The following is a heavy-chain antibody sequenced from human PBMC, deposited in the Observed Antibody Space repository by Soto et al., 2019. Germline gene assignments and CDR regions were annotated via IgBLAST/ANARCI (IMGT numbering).Heavy chain of an antibody. CDR3: ASDSGWVRYYDGMDV. Sequence: GGSLRLSCAASGFTFSSYWMSWVRQAPGKGLEWVASIKQDGSEKYYVDSVKGRFTISRDNAKNSLYLQMNSLRAEDTAVYYCASDSGWVRYYDGMDVWGQGTTVTVSS. J-gene: IGHJ6*02. V-gene: IGHV3-7*01. CDR2: IKQDGSEK. CDR1: GFTFSSYW.